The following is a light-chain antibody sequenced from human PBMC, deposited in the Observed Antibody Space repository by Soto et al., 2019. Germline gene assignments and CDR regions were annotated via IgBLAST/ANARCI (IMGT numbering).Light chain of an antibody. J-gene: IGKJ4*01. CDR1: QSISTN. CDR3: QQYYDWPVVT. CDR2: GAS. Sequence: IIMTQSPATLSVSPGERVTFSCRASQSISTNLAWYQQKPGQAPRLLIYGASTRHTNIPDRFSGTGSETEFTLSVSSLQSEDFAIYYGQQYYDWPVVTFGGGTRVEI. V-gene: IGKV3-15*01.